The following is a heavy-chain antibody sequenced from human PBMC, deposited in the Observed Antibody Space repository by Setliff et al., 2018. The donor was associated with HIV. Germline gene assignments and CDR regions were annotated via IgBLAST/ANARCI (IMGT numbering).Heavy chain of an antibody. J-gene: IGHJ4*02. CDR1: GYPFKSYP. D-gene: IGHD3-22*01. CDR2: IHGGNGNT. V-gene: IGHV1-3*01. Sequence: ASVKVSCKTSGYPFKSYPMHWVRQAPGQRLEWMGWIHGGNGNTKDSQKFQGRLTITADESTSTAYMELSSLKSEDTAVYYCARARGIITTFDYWGQGTLVTVSS. CDR3: ARARGIITTFDY.